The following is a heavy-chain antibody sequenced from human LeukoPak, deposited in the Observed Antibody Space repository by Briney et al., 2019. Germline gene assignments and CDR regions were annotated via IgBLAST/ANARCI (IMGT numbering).Heavy chain of an antibody. Sequence: PGGSLRLSCAASGFTFSNFAMTWVRQAPGKGLEWVSGIRGSAGDTYYADSVKGRFTISRDTSKNTLYLQMNSLRAEDTAVYYCAKDGSGTYPDAFDVWGQGTMVTVSS. CDR1: GFTFSNFA. CDR3: AKDGSGTYPDAFDV. J-gene: IGHJ3*01. D-gene: IGHD1-26*01. CDR2: IRGSAGDT. V-gene: IGHV3-23*01.